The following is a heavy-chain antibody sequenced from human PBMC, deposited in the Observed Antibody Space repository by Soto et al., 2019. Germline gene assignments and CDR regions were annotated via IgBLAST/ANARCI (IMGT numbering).Heavy chain of an antibody. J-gene: IGHJ4*02. CDR1: GFTFDDYA. CDR2: ISWNSGSI. Sequence: EVQLVESGGGLVQPGRSLRLSCAASGFTFDDYAMHWVRQAPGKGLEWVSGISWNSGSIGYADSVKGRFTISRDNAKNSLYLLMNSLRAEDTALYYCAKGLQLWSAFDYWGQGTLVTVSS. V-gene: IGHV3-9*01. D-gene: IGHD5-18*01. CDR3: AKGLQLWSAFDY.